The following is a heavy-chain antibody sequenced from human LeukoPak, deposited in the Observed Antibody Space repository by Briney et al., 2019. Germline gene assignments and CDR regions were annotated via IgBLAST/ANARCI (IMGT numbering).Heavy chain of an antibody. CDR2: ISHDGSKK. CDR1: GFTFSTYV. CDR3: AKEYCTTTNCLGD. J-gene: IGHJ4*02. V-gene: IGHV3-30*18. D-gene: IGHD2-2*01. Sequence: PVGALRLSCAASGFTFSTYVLHWVRQAPGKGLEWVSVISHDGSKKYYADSVKGRFTISRDNSKNTRYLQMNSLRAEDTAVYYCAKEYCTTTNCLGDWGLGTLVTVSS.